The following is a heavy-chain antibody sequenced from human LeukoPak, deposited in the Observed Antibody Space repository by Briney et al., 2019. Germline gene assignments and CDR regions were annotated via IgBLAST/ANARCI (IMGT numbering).Heavy chain of an antibody. Sequence: GGSLRLSCAASGFTFSSYSMNWVRQAPGKGLEWVSSISSSSSYIYYADSVKGRFTISRDNAKNSLYLQMNSLRAEDTAVYYCARDGSNYGTLDYWRQGTLVTVSS. CDR3: ARDGSNYGTLDY. D-gene: IGHD4-4*01. J-gene: IGHJ4*02. CDR1: GFTFSSYS. V-gene: IGHV3-21*01. CDR2: ISSSSSYI.